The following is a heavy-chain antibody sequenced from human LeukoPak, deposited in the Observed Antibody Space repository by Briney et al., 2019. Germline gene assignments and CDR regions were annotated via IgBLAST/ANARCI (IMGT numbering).Heavy chain of an antibody. D-gene: IGHD3-9*01. CDR2: IYSGGST. CDR3: ARVIVTGYYDAFDI. J-gene: IGHJ3*02. Sequence: PGGSLRLSCAASGFTVSSNHMSWVRQAPGKGLEWGSVIYSGGSTYYADSVKGRFTISRDNSKNTLYLQMNSLRAEDTAVYYCARVIVTGYYDAFDIWGQGTMVTVSS. CDR1: GFTVSSNH. V-gene: IGHV3-53*01.